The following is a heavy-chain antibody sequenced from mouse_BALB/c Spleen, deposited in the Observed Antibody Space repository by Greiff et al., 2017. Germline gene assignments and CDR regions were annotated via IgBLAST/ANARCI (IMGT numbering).Heavy chain of an antibody. D-gene: IGHD4-1*01. CDR3: ARSLLGRSWFAY. J-gene: IGHJ3*01. V-gene: IGHV3-8*02. CDR2: ISYSGST. Sequence: EVQLKESGPSLVKPSQTLSLTCSVTGDSITSGYWNWIRKFPGNKLEYMGYISYSGSTYYNPSLKSRISITRDTSKNQYYLQLNSVTTEDTATYYCARSLLGRSWFAYWGQGTLVTVSA. CDR1: GDSITSGY.